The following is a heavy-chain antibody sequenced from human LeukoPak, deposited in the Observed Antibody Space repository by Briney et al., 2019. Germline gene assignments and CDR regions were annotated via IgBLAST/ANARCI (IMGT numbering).Heavy chain of an antibody. CDR3: TTDYGDYDF. Sequence: GVLRLSCAASVFSFRDYWMSWVRQAPGKGLEWMASIKQDGSQKNYVDSVQGRFSISRDNAKNSVYPQMNSLRAEDTAVYYCTTDYGDYDFWGQGTLVTVSS. J-gene: IGHJ4*02. D-gene: IGHD4-17*01. V-gene: IGHV3-7*01. CDR2: IKQDGSQK. CDR1: VFSFRDYW.